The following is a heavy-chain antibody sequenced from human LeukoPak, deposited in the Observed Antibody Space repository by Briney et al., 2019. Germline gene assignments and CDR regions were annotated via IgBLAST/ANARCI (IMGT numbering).Heavy chain of an antibody. CDR1: GGSISGYY. J-gene: IGHJ3*02. CDR3: ARRSSGSSASAFDI. CDR2: IYPTGTT. Sequence: PSENLSLTCTVSGGSISGYYWNWIRQAAGQGLEWIGHIYPTGTTNYSPSLKSRVTMSVDTSKNQFSLRLNSLTAADTAVYYCARRSSGSSASAFDIWGQGTVVSVSS. V-gene: IGHV4-4*07. D-gene: IGHD5-12*01.